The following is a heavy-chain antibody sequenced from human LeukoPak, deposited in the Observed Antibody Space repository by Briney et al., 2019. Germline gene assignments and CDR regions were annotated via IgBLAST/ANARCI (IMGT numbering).Heavy chain of an antibody. D-gene: IGHD1-26*01. J-gene: IGHJ3*02. Sequence: KPSQTLSLTCTVSGGSISSGSYYWSWIRQPAGKGLEWIGRIYRSGSTNYNPSLRSRVTMSVDTSKNEFSLNLRSVTAADSAVYYCARGEVGATGHTAFDIWGQGTTVTVSS. V-gene: IGHV4-61*02. CDR3: ARGEVGATGHTAFDI. CDR1: GGSISSGSYY. CDR2: IYRSGST.